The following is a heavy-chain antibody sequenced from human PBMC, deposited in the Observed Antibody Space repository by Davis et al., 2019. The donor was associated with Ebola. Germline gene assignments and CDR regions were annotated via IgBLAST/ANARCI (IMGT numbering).Heavy chain of an antibody. D-gene: IGHD2-2*01. J-gene: IGHJ6*03. CDR1: GFTFSSYS. CDR3: ARESCSSTSCYYYYMDV. Sequence: GESLKISCAASGFTFSSYSMNWVRQAPGKGLEWVSSISSSSSYIYYADSVKGRFTISRDNAKNSLYLQMNSLRAEDTAVYYCARESCSSTSCYYYYMDVWGKGTTVTVSS. V-gene: IGHV3-21*01. CDR2: ISSSSSYI.